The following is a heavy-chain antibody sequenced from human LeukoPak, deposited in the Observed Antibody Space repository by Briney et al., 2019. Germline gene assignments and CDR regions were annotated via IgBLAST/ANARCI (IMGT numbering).Heavy chain of an antibody. Sequence: GASVKVSCKASGYTFTSYGISWVRQAPGQGLECMGWNSAYNGNANYAQKLQGRVTMTTDTSTSTAYMELRSLRSDHTAVYYCARDPGSSCPDYWGQGTLVTVSS. D-gene: IGHD6-13*01. J-gene: IGHJ4*02. CDR3: ARDPGSSCPDY. CDR1: GYTFTSYG. CDR2: NSAYNGNA. V-gene: IGHV1-18*04.